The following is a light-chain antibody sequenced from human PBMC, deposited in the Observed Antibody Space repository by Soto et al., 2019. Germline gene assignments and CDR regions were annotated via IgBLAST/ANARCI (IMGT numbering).Light chain of an antibody. V-gene: IGKV3-15*01. J-gene: IGKJ5*01. CDR2: GAS. CDR1: QRVYSN. Sequence: EILMTQSPDTLSVSPCESATLSSGASQRVYSNLAWYQQRPGQAPRLLIYGASTRATGVPARFSGRGSGTEFTLTISSLQSEDFAVYYCQQYTNWPPNTFGQGTRLEI. CDR3: QQYTNWPPNT.